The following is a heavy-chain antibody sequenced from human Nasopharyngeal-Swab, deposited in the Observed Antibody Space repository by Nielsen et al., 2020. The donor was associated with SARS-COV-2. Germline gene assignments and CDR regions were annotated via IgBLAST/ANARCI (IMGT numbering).Heavy chain of an antibody. J-gene: IGHJ5*02. D-gene: IGHD3-3*01. Sequence: SETLSLTCTVSGGSISSSSYYWGWIRQPPGKGLEWIGSIYYSGTTYCNPSLKSRVTISVDTSKNQFSLKLSSVTAADTAVYYCARSGRYYDCWTWDWFDPWGQGTLVTVSS. CDR2: IYYSGTT. CDR1: GGSISSSSYY. V-gene: IGHV4-39*01. CDR3: ARSGRYYDCWTWDWFDP.